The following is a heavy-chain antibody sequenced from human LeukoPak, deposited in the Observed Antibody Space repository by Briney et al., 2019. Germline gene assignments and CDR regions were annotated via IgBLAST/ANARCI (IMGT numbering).Heavy chain of an antibody. J-gene: IGHJ4*02. D-gene: IGHD3-3*01. CDR1: GYTFTSYG. V-gene: IGHV1-2*02. CDR2: INPNSGGT. CDR3: ARGSLYGDYVDF. Sequence: ASVKVSCKASGYTFTSYGISWVRQAPGHGLEWMGWINPNSGGTNYAQKFQGRVTMTRDTSISTAYMDLSRLKPDDTAVFYCARGSLYGDYVDFWGQGTLVTVSS.